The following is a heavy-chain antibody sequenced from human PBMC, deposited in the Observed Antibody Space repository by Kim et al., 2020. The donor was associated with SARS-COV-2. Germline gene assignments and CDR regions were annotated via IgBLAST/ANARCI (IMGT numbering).Heavy chain of an antibody. Sequence: GGSLRLSCAASGFTFSDYYMSWIRQAPGKGLEWVSYISSSGSTIYYADSVKGRFTISRDNAKNSLYLQMNSLRAEDTAVYYCASDLMTRRDGDYVSVEGMDVWGQGTTVTVSS. V-gene: IGHV3-11*01. J-gene: IGHJ6*02. CDR2: ISSSGSTI. D-gene: IGHD4-17*01. CDR1: GFTFSDYY. CDR3: ASDLMTRRDGDYVSVEGMDV.